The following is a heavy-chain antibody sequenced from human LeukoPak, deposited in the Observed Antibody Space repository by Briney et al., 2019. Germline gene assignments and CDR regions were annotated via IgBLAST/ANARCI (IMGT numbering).Heavy chain of an antibody. CDR3: ARDLRSSGYYAFDY. CDR2: ISTSSSYI. Sequence: GGSLRLPCAASGFTFSSYSMNWVRQAPGKGLEWVSCISTSSSYIYYADSVKGRFTTSRDNAKNSLYLQMNSLRAEDTAVYYCARDLRSSGYYAFDYWGQGTLVTVSS. CDR1: GFTFSSYS. D-gene: IGHD3-22*01. V-gene: IGHV3-21*01. J-gene: IGHJ4*02.